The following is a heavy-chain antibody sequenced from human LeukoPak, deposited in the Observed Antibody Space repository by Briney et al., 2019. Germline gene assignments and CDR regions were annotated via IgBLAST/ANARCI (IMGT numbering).Heavy chain of an antibody. CDR3: ARLGETYYYASQSFYKASNGFDL. Sequence: PSETLSFTCTVSGGSTTGYYWNWVRQPPGKGLEWIGNIYYTGTTKYNASLKSRLTISVDTSKNQFSLRLTSVTAADTAVYYCARLGETYYYASQSFYKASNGFDLWGQGTKVTVSS. J-gene: IGHJ3*01. V-gene: IGHV4-59*08. D-gene: IGHD3-10*01. CDR1: GGSTTGYY. CDR2: IYYTGTT.